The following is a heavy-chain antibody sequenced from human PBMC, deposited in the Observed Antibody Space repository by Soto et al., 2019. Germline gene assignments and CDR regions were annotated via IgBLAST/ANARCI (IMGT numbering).Heavy chain of an antibody. CDR3: ASYYYYDSSGYYPYGMDV. J-gene: IGHJ6*02. V-gene: IGHV3-48*03. CDR2: ISSSGSTI. Sequence: PGGSLRLSCAASGFTFSSYEMNWVRQAPGKGLEWVSYISSSGSTIYYADSVKGRFTISRDNAKNSLYLQMNSLRAEDTAVYYCASYYYYDSSGYYPYGMDVWGQGTTVTVSS. CDR1: GFTFSSYE. D-gene: IGHD3-22*01.